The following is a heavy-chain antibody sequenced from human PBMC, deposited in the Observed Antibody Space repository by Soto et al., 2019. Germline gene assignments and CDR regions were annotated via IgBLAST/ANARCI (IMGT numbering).Heavy chain of an antibody. D-gene: IGHD3-22*01. V-gene: IGHV1-46*04. CDR2: INAGSGST. Sequence: QVQLVQSGAEVKKPGASVKVSCEAFGYSFTTHYIHWVRQGPGQGPEWMGVINAGSGSTTYAQKLQGRVTMTRDTSTRTVYMELSSLRSEDTAVYYCAREVVESYYGMDAWGQGTTVTVSS. CDR1: GYSFTTHY. J-gene: IGHJ6*02. CDR3: AREVVESYYGMDA.